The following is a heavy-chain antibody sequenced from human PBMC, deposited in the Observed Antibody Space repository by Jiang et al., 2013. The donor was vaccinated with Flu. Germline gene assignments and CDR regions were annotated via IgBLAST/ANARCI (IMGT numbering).Heavy chain of an antibody. D-gene: IGHD3-10*01. V-gene: IGHV4-61*02. CDR3: AKEHYYGADVI. CDR2: VYPSGST. J-gene: IGHJ4*02. Sequence: GPGLVKPSQTLSLTCTVSGDSITSGTYFWSWIRQPAGKGLEWVGRVYPSGSTNYNSSLRSRITVSLDTSKNRFSLRLTSVTAADTAVYYCAKEHYYGADVIWGQGALVIVSS. CDR1: GDSITSGTYF.